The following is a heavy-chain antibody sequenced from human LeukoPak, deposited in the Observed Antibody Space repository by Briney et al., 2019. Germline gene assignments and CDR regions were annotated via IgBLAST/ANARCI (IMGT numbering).Heavy chain of an antibody. D-gene: IGHD3-10*01. V-gene: IGHV4-34*01. CDR1: GGSFSGYY. J-gene: IGHJ5*02. Sequence: SETLSLTCAVYGGSFSGYYWSWIRQPPGKGLEWIGEINHSGSTNYNPSLKSQVTISVDTSKNQFSLKLSSVTAADTAVYYCARGARYYGSGTRPSWFDPWGQGTLVTVSS. CDR3: ARGARYYGSGTRPSWFDP. CDR2: INHSGST.